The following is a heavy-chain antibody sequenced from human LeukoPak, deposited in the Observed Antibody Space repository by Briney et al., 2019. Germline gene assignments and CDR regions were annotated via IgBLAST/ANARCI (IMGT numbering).Heavy chain of an antibody. V-gene: IGHV4-39*01. J-gene: IGHJ4*02. CDR1: GGSISSSSYY. CDR3: ARLDYGDHS. Sequence: PSETLSHTCTVSGGSISSSSYYWGWIRQPPGKGLEWIGSIYYSGSTYYDPSLKSRVTISVDTSKNQFSLKLSSVTAADTAVYYCARLDYGDHSWGQGTLVTVSS. D-gene: IGHD4-17*01. CDR2: IYYSGST.